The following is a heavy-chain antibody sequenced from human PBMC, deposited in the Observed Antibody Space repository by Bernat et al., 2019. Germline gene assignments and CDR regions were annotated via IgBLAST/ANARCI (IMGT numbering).Heavy chain of an antibody. CDR2: ISYDGSNK. CDR1: GFTFSSYA. V-gene: IGHV3-30-3*01. Sequence: QVQLVESGGGLVKPGGSLRLSCAASGFTFSSYAMHWVRQAPGKGLEWVAVISYDGSNKYYADSVKGRFTISRDNSKNTLYLQMNSLRAEDTAVYYCARPRRGTINTASFDYWGQGTLVTVSS. CDR3: ARPRRGTINTASFDY. J-gene: IGHJ4*02. D-gene: IGHD3-16*01.